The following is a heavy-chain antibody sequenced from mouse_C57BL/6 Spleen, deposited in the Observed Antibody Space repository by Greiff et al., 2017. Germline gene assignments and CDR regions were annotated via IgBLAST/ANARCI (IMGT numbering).Heavy chain of an antibody. J-gene: IGHJ2*01. CDR1: GYTFTSYW. V-gene: IGHV1-52*01. Sequence: VQLQQPGAELVRPGSSVKLSCKASGYTFTSYWMHWVKQRPIQGLEWIGNIDPSDSETHYNQKFKDKATWTVDKSSSTAYMQLRSLTSEDSAVYYCARWDLLLTRYFDYWGQGTTLTVSS. CDR2: IDPSDSET. D-gene: IGHD1-1*01. CDR3: ARWDLLLTRYFDY.